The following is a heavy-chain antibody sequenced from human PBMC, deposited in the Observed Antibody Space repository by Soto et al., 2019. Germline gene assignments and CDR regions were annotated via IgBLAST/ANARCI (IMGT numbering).Heavy chain of an antibody. CDR2: IIPIFGTA. J-gene: IGHJ5*02. Sequence: GASVKVSCKASGGTFSSYAISWVRQAPGQGLEWMGGIIPIFGTANYAQKFQGRVTITADESTSTAYMELSSLRSEDTAVYYCARGPAQYYYDSSGYYYGWFDPWGQGTLVTVSS. CDR1: GGTFSSYA. V-gene: IGHV1-69*13. D-gene: IGHD3-22*01. CDR3: ARGPAQYYYDSSGYYYGWFDP.